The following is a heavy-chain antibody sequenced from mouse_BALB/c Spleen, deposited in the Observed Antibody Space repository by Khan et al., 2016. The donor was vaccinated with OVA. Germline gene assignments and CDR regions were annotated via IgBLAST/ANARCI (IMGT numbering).Heavy chain of an antibody. V-gene: IGHV3-2*02. CDR2: ISYSGNT. CDR1: GYSITSDYA. CDR3: ARVYGGDFDY. J-gene: IGHJ2*02. Sequence: DVQLQESGPGLVKPSQSLSLTCTVTGYSITSDYAWNWIRQFPGNKLEWMGFISYSGNTKYNPSLKSRFSITRDTSKNQFFLQLNSVTTEDTATYYCARVYGGDFDYWAQGTSLTVSS. D-gene: IGHD1-1*01.